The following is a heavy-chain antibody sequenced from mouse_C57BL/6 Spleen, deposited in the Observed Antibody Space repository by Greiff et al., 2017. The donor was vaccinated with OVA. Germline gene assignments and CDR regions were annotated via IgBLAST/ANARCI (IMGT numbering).Heavy chain of an antibody. CDR3: ARSYYGSSYDAMDY. CDR1: GYTFTSYW. J-gene: IGHJ4*01. CDR2: IHPNSGST. V-gene: IGHV1-64*01. D-gene: IGHD1-1*01. Sequence: QVQLQQPGAELVKPGASVKLSCKASGYTFTSYWMHWVKQRPGQGLEWIGMIHPNSGSTNYNEKFKSKATLTVDKSSSTAYMQLRSLTSEDSAVYFCARSYYGSSYDAMDYWGQGTSVTVSS.